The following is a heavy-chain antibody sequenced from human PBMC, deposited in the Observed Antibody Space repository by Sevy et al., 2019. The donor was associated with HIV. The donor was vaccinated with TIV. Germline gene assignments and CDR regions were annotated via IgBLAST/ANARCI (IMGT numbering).Heavy chain of an antibody. CDR3: ARTGIGISGLTGAMDV. J-gene: IGHJ6*02. CDR1: GFSFTSYE. CDR2: ISSRGTTI. Sequence: GGFLRLSCAASGFSFTSYEINWVRQAPGKGLEWVSYISSRGTTIYYADSVKGRFTIYRDNAKNSLFLQMNSLRADDTAVYYCARTGIGISGLTGAMDVWGQGTTVTVSS. V-gene: IGHV3-48*03. D-gene: IGHD2-15*01.